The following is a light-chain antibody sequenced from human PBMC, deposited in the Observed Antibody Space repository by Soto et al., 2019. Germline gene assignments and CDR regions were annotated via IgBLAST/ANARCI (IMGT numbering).Light chain of an antibody. CDR2: EVS. CDR3: QAYDYSLTAFV. Sequence: QSVPTQPPSASGSPGQSVTISCTGTSSDVGANNDYVSWYQQHPGKVPKLMIYEVSKRPPGVPERFSGSKSGTSASLAITGLQAEDEADYYCQAYDYSLTAFVFGGGTKLTVL. V-gene: IGLV2-8*01. J-gene: IGLJ3*02. CDR1: SSDVGANNDY.